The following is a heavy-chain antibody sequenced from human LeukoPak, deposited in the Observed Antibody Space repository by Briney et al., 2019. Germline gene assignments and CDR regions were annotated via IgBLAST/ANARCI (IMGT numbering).Heavy chain of an antibody. V-gene: IGHV3-21*01. CDR3: ARLIWFGELLIDY. D-gene: IGHD3-10*01. CDR1: GFSFSSYS. CDR2: ISSGSSYI. Sequence: GGSLRLSCAASGFSFSSYSMDWVRQAPGKGLEWVSSISSGSSYIYYADSVKGRFTISRDNAKNSLFLQMNTLRAEDTAVYYCARLIWFGELLIDYWGQGTLVTVSS. J-gene: IGHJ4*02.